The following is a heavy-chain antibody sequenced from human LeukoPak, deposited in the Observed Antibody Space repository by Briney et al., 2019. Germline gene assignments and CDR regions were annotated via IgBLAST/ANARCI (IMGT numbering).Heavy chain of an antibody. CDR2: ISSSGSTI. Sequence: GGSLRLSCAASGFTFSDYYMSWIRQAPGKGLEWVSYISSSGSTIYYADSVKGRFTISRDNAKNSLYLQMNSLRAEDTAVYYCARDWGRIVGAPREADYWGQGTLVTVSS. V-gene: IGHV3-11*04. D-gene: IGHD1-26*01. CDR3: ARDWGRIVGAPREADY. CDR1: GFTFSDYY. J-gene: IGHJ4*02.